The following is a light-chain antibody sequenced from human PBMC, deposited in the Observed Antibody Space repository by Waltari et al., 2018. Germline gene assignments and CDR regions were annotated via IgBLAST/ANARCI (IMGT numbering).Light chain of an antibody. CDR3: QEANSFPRAT. CDR1: QAISNK. V-gene: IGKV1-12*01. J-gene: IGKJ4*01. CDR2: AAS. Sequence: DIQLTQSPSSVSASVGDTVTIACRASQAISNKLAWYQQRAGKAPKPLIFAASTLQGGVPSRFSGSGSGTDFTLTINSLQPEDFATYYCQEANSFPRATFGGGTKVEIK.